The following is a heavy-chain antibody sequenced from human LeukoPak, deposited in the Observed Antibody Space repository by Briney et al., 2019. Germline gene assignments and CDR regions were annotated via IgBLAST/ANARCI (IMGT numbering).Heavy chain of an antibody. J-gene: IGHJ4*02. CDR2: IYYSGST. CDR3: ARGRQTYYYGSGSYYVDY. CDR1: GGSISSYY. V-gene: IGHV4-59*01. D-gene: IGHD3-10*01. Sequence: ETLSLTCTVSGGSISSYYWSWIRQPPGKGLEWIGYIYYSGSTNYNPSLKSRVTISVDTSKNQFSLKLSSVTAADTAVYYCARGRQTYYYGSGSYYVDYWGQGTLVTVSS.